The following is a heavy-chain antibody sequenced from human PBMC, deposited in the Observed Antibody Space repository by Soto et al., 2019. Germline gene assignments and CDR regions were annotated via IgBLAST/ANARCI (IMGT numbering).Heavy chain of an antibody. CDR3: ARSSGGNVGIIIEGTNWFAP. V-gene: IGHV1-46*01. Sequence: ASVKVSCKAPRDTFTSYYINWVRQAPGQGLEWMGVINPHGGSTAYAQKFKGRVTLTRDTSASTVYMEVSSLTSEDTAMYYCARSSGGNVGIIIEGTNWFAPCGQGTLVTVSS. D-gene: IGHD1-26*01. J-gene: IGHJ5*02. CDR2: INPHGGST. CDR1: RDTFTSYY.